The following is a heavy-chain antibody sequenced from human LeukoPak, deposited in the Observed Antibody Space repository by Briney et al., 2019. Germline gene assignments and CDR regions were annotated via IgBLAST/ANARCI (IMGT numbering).Heavy chain of an antibody. J-gene: IGHJ4*02. D-gene: IGHD3-22*01. CDR3: AKLGDSSGYFSNLFDY. Sequence: GGSLRLSCAASGFTVSSNYMSWVRQAPGKGLEWVSGISGSSGTTHNADSVKGRFTISRDNSKNTLYLQMNSLRAEDTAVYYCAKLGDSSGYFSNLFDYWGQGTLVTVSS. CDR2: ISGSSGTT. V-gene: IGHV3-23*01. CDR1: GFTVSSNY.